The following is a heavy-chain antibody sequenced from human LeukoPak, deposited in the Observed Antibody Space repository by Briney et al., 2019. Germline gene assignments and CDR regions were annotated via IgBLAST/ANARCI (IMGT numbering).Heavy chain of an antibody. CDR1: GGSMSSHY. D-gene: IGHD2-15*01. CDR3: ARDGYCSGGSCYATPGSFDC. V-gene: IGHV4-59*11. CDR2: IYHRGST. Sequence: WESLSLTCTVSGGSMSSHYWSWIRQPPGKGLEWIGYIYHRGSTNYNPSLKSRVTISVDTSKNQFSLKLRSVTAADTAVYYCARDGYCSGGSCYATPGSFDCWGQGTLVTVSS. J-gene: IGHJ4*02.